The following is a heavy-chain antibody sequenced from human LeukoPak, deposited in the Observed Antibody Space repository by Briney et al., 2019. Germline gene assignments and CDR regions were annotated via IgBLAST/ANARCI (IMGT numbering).Heavy chain of an antibody. CDR2: ISAYNGNT. CDR1: GYTFTSYG. CDR3: ARTHYDILTGYYNVPYYFDY. V-gene: IGHV1-18*01. J-gene: IGHJ4*02. D-gene: IGHD3-9*01. Sequence: ASVKVSCKASGYTFTSYGISSVRQAPGQGLEWMGWISAYNGNTNYAQKLQGRVTMTTDTSTSTAYMELRSLRSDDTAVYYCARTHYDILTGYYNVPYYFDYWGQGTLVTVSS.